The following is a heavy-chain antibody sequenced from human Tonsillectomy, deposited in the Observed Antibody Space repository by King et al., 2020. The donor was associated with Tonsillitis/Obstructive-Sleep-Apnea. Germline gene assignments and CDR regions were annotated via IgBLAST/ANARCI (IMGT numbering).Heavy chain of an antibody. Sequence: VQLHQWGAGQLKPSETLSLTCAVYGGSFSGYYWSWIRQPPGKGLEWIGEIDHSGTTNYNPSLKSRVTISVDTSKNQFSLRLSSVTAADTAVYYCARNDIVVEPAAMADAFDIWGQGTMVTVSS. J-gene: IGHJ3*02. CDR2: IDHSGTT. CDR3: ARNDIVVEPAAMADAFDI. D-gene: IGHD2-2*01. CDR1: GGSFSGYY. V-gene: IGHV4-34*01.